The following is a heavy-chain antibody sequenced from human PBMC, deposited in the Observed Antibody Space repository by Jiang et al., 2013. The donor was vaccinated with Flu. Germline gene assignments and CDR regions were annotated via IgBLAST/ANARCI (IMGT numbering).Heavy chain of an antibody. CDR3: ARDLATWGAFDF. V-gene: IGHV1-18*01. CDR1: GYTFTTYG. J-gene: IGHJ3*01. D-gene: IGHD7-27*01. CDR2: TSPYNGNT. Sequence: KVSCKASGYTFTTYGINWVRQAPGQGLEWMGWTSPYNGNTKYSQKFQGRVTMTTDTSTSTAYMDLRNLRSDDTAVYYCARDLATWGAFDFWGQGTMVSVSS.